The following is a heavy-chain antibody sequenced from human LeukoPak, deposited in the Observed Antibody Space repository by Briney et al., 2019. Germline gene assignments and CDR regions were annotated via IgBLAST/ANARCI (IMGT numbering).Heavy chain of an antibody. V-gene: IGHV3-7*01. CDR1: GFTFSSYW. CDR3: ARVFASVWFNGYYYGIDV. J-gene: IGHJ6*02. D-gene: IGHD2-21*01. CDR2: IKQDGSEK. Sequence: GGSLRLSCAASGFTFSSYWMSWVRQAPGKGLEWVANIKQDGSEKYYVDSVKGRFTISRDNAKNSLYLQMNSLRAEDTAVYYCARVFASVWFNGYYYGIDVWGQGTTVTVSS.